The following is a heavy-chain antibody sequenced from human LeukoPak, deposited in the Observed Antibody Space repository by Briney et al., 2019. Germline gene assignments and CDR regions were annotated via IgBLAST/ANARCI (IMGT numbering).Heavy chain of an antibody. V-gene: IGHV1-18*01. CDR2: ISAYNGDK. Sequence: ASVKVSCKASDYTFNNYGITWVRQAPGQGLEWMGRISAYNGDKNYAQKLQGRVTMTTDTSTSTAYMELRSLSSDDTAVYYCARASASPTNSNSYYFETTKKNAFDFWGQGTMLTVSS. CDR3: ARASASPTNSNSYYFETTKKNAFDF. J-gene: IGHJ3*01. CDR1: DYTFNNYG. D-gene: IGHD3-22*01.